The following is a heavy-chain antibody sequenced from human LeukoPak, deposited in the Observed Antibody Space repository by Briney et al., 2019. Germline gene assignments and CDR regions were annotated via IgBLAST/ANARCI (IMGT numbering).Heavy chain of an antibody. CDR3: VREFWYRFDN. Sequence: GGSLRLSCAASGFIFSDYYMSWIRQAPGKGQEFVSYISSDGTANYYADSVKGRFTISGDNAQNSVYLEMTNLIAEDTAVYYCVREFWYRFDNWGQGTVVTVSS. CDR1: GFIFSDYY. J-gene: IGHJ4*02. D-gene: IGHD6-13*01. CDR2: ISSDGTAN. V-gene: IGHV3-11*04.